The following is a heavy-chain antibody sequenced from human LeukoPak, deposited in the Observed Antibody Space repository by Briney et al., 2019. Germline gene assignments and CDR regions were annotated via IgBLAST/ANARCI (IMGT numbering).Heavy chain of an antibody. CDR1: GFTFSSYG. CDR2: IRYDGSNK. Sequence: GGSLRLSCAASGFTFSSYGMHWVRQAPGKGLEWVAFIRYDGSNKYYADSVKGRFTISRDNSKNTLYLQMNSLRAEDTAVYYCAKARRVGRGSGQLFDYWGQGTLVTVSS. J-gene: IGHJ4*02. D-gene: IGHD6-19*01. CDR3: AKARRVGRGSGQLFDY. V-gene: IGHV3-30*02.